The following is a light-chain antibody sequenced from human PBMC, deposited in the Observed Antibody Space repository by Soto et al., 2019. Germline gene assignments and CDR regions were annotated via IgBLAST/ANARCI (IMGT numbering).Light chain of an antibody. J-gene: IGKJ1*01. CDR1: QSVNSNY. Sequence: EIVLTQSPGTLSLSPGERATLSCRASQSVNSNYLAWYQQKPGQAPRLLIYGASSRATGIPDRFSGSGSGTDFTLTISRLEPEDFVVYYCQQYGSSPEWTFGHGTKVEIK. CDR3: QQYGSSPEWT. V-gene: IGKV3-20*01. CDR2: GAS.